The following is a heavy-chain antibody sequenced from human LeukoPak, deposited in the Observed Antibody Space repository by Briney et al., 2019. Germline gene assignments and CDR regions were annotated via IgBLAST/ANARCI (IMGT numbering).Heavy chain of an antibody. D-gene: IGHD3-10*01. CDR2: IIPIFGTA. CDR1: GGTFSSYA. CDR3: ATGSGSYQFDY. J-gene: IGHJ4*02. V-gene: IGHV1-69*06. Sequence: ASVKVSCKASGGTFSSYAISWVRQAPGQGLEWMGGIIPIFGTANYAQKFQGRVTITADKSTSTAYMELSSLRSEDTAVYYCATGSGSYQFDYWGRGTLVTVSS.